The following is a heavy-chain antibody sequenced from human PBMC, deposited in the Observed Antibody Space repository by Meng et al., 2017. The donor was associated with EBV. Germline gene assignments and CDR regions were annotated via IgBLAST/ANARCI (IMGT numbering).Heavy chain of an antibody. Sequence: QVQLVQSGAEVKKPGSSVKVPCKVCGGTFSSYAISWVRQAPGQGREWMGGIIPIFGTANYAQKFQGRVTITADESTSTAYMELSSLRSEDTAVYYCARDDRSYDFWSGYYSGHYWGQGTLVTVST. CDR1: GGTFSSYA. D-gene: IGHD3-3*01. CDR2: IIPIFGTA. J-gene: IGHJ4*02. CDR3: ARDDRSYDFWSGYYSGHY. V-gene: IGHV1-69*01.